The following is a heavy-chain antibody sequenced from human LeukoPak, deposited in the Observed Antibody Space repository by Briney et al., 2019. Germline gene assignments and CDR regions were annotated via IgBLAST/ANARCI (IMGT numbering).Heavy chain of an antibody. Sequence: ASVKVSCKASGYTLTGYYMHWVRQAPGQGLEWMGWITPKSGGTNYAQKFQGRVTMTRDTSISTVYMELSGLRSDDTAVYYCARPAYCGAACYYWFDTWGQGTLVTVSS. J-gene: IGHJ5*02. D-gene: IGHD2-21*02. CDR3: ARPAYCGAACYYWFDT. CDR2: ITPKSGGT. V-gene: IGHV1-2*02. CDR1: GYTLTGYY.